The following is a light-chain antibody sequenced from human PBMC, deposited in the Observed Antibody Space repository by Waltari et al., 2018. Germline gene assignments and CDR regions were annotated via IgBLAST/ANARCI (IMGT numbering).Light chain of an antibody. Sequence: EIVLTQSPGTLSLSPGERATLSCRASQIVSSNYLAWYQQKPGQAPRHLIYGASSRATGIPDRFSGSGSGTDFTLTISRLEPEDFAVYYCQQYATSWTFGQGTKVEIK. CDR3: QQYATSWT. V-gene: IGKV3-20*01. CDR1: QIVSSNY. CDR2: GAS. J-gene: IGKJ1*01.